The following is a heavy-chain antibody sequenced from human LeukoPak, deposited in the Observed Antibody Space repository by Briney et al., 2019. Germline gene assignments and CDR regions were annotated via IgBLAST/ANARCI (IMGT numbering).Heavy chain of an antibody. Sequence: SETLSLTCAVYGGSFSGYYWSWIRQPPGKGLEWIGEINHSGSTNYNPSLKSRVTISVDTSKNQFSLKLSSVTAADTAVEYYAVIKQNGYGDYVRWGQGTLVTVSS. J-gene: IGHJ4*02. V-gene: IGHV4-34*01. CDR3: AVIKQNGYGDYVR. D-gene: IGHD4-17*01. CDR2: INHSGST. CDR1: GGSFSGYY.